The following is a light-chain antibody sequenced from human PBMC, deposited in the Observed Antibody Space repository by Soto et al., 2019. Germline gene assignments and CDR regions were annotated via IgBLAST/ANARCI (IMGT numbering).Light chain of an antibody. V-gene: IGKV1-5*01. CDR1: QSISRW. J-gene: IGKJ1*01. CDR2: DAT. Sequence: DIHMTQSPSTLSASVGARVTITYRASQSISRWLAWYQQKPGKAPKLLIHDATSLESGVPSRISGSGSATDFPLTISRLQPDDVATDDCQQYSSYWTFAQGTKVDIK. CDR3: QQYSSYWT.